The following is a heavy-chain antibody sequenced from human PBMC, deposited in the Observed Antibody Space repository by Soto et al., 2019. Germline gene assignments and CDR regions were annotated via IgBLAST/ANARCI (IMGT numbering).Heavy chain of an antibody. CDR1: GGSISSSSYY. CDR3: ARELESSGWFYNWFDP. Sequence: SETLSLTCTVSGGSISSSSYYWGWIRQPPGKGLEWIGSIYYSGSTYYNPSLKSRVTISVDTSKNQFSLKLSSVTAADTAVYYCARELESSGWFYNWFDPWGQGTLVTVSS. J-gene: IGHJ5*02. V-gene: IGHV4-39*07. D-gene: IGHD6-19*01. CDR2: IYYSGST.